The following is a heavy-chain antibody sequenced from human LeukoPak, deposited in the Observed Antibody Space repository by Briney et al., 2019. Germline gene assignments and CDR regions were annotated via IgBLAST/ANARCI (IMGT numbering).Heavy chain of an antibody. D-gene: IGHD5-18*01. CDR1: GYSIISGYS. J-gene: IGHJ4*02. CDR3: ATIKRGNIYGYFDF. Sequence: SETLSLTCTVSGYSIISGYSWEWIRQPPGKGLEWIAYMRDTVNTKDNPSFKSRLTLSADTSKNQFSLRLSSVTAADTAVYYCATIKRGNIYGYFDFWGQGILVTVSS. CDR2: MRDTVNT. V-gene: IGHV4-38-2*02.